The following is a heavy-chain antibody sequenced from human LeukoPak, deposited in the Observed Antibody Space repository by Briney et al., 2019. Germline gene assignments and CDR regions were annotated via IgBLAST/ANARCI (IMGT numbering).Heavy chain of an antibody. CDR2: ISYDGTNK. J-gene: IGHJ4*02. D-gene: IGHD5-24*01. Sequence: PGGSLRLSCTASGFTFSTYAMHWVRQAPGKGLEWVAVISYDGTNKYYADSVRGRFTISRDNSKNTLYLQMSSLGTEDTAVFYCARDAVRSGEMGRIGYWGQGTLVTVSS. CDR1: GFTFSTYA. V-gene: IGHV3-30*04. CDR3: ARDAVRSGEMGRIGY.